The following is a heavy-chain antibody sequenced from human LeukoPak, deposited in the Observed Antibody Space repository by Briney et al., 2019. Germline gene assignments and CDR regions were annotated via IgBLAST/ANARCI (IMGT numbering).Heavy chain of an antibody. CDR3: AKVSSSSRGYFDY. CDR2: ISGSGGST. CDR1: GFTFGDYA. D-gene: IGHD6-6*01. V-gene: IGHV3-23*01. Sequence: GGSLRLSCTASGFTFGDYAMSWVRQAPGKGLEWVSAISGSGGSTYYADSVKGRFTISRDNSKNTLYLQMNSLRAEDTAVYYCAKVSSSSRGYFDYWGQGTLVTVSS. J-gene: IGHJ4*02.